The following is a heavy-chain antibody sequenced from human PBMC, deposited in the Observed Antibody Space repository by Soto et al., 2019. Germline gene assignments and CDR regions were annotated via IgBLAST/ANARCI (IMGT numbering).Heavy chain of an antibody. CDR2: IYYSGTT. Sequence: QVQLQESGPGLVKPSQTLSLTCTVSGGSISSGGYYWSWIRQHPGKGLEWIGYIYYSGTTSYNPSLKSRVAISVDTSKDHFSLNLSSVTAADTAVYYCARSDGYNFDYWGQGTLVTVSS. V-gene: IGHV4-31*03. D-gene: IGHD5-12*01. CDR1: GGSISSGGYY. CDR3: ARSDGYNFDY. J-gene: IGHJ4*02.